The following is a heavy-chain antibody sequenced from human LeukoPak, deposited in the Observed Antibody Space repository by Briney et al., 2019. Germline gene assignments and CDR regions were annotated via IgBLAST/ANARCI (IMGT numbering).Heavy chain of an antibody. CDR3: ARAKSSGGVLGP. Sequence: GASVKVYCKASGYTFTSYGISWVRQAPGQGGEWMGWISAYNGNTNYAQKLQGRVTMTTDTSTSTAYMELRSLRSDDTAVYYCARAKSSGGVLGPWGQGTLVTVSS. V-gene: IGHV1-18*01. J-gene: IGHJ5*02. CDR2: ISAYNGNT. D-gene: IGHD3-16*01. CDR1: GYTFTSYG.